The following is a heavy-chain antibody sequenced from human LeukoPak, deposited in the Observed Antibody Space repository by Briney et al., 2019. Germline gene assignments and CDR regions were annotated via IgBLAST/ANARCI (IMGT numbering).Heavy chain of an antibody. Sequence: GGSLRLSCAASGFTFSSYAMHWVRQAPGKGLEWVAVISYDGSNKYYADSVKGRFTISRDNSKNTLYLQMNSLRAEDTAVYYCARDRWSSTSYNDYWGQGTLVTVSS. CDR2: ISYDGSNK. CDR1: GFTFSSYA. V-gene: IGHV3-30-3*01. D-gene: IGHD2-2*01. J-gene: IGHJ4*02. CDR3: ARDRWSSTSYNDY.